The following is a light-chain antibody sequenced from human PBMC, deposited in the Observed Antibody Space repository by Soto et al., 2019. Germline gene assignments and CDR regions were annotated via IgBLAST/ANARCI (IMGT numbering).Light chain of an antibody. CDR2: EVT. V-gene: IGLV2-8*01. J-gene: IGLJ2*01. CDR1: SSNVGAYNY. CDR3: SSWTGNNFVV. Sequence: QSALTQPPSASGSPGQSVTISCTGTSSNVGAYNYVSWYQQHPGKAPKLMIYEVTKRPSGVPDRVSGSKSGSTASLTVSGLQAEDEADYYCSSWTGNNFVVFGGGPKLTVL.